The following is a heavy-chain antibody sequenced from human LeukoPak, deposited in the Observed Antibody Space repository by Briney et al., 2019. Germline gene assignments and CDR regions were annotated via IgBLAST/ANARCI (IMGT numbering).Heavy chain of an antibody. CDR3: ARGSYREQPTPIDY. D-gene: IGHD1/OR15-1a*01. CDR2: MNPNSGNT. CDR1: GYTFTSYY. V-gene: IGHV1-8*03. J-gene: IGHJ4*02. Sequence: ASVKVSCKASGYTFTSYYMHWVRQAPGQGLEWMGWMNPNSGNTGYAQKFQGRVTITRNTSISTAYMELSSLRSEDTAVYYCARGSYREQPTPIDYWGQGTLVTVSS.